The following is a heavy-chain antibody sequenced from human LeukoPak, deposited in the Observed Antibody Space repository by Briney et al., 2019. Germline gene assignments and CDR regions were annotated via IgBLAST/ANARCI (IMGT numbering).Heavy chain of an antibody. CDR1: GFTFSSYA. J-gene: IGHJ4*02. D-gene: IGHD3-22*01. CDR2: ISSNGGST. Sequence: HPGGSLRLSCAASGFTFSSYAMHWVRQAPGKGLEYVSAISSNGGSTYYANSVKGRFTISRDNSKNTLYLQMGSLRAEDMAVYYCARGGTIVVVSFDFWGQGTLVTVSS. CDR3: ARGGTIVVVSFDF. V-gene: IGHV3-64*01.